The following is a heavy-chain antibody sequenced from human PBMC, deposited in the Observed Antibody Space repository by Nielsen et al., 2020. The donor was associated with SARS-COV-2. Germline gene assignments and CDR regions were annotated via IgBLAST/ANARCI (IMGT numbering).Heavy chain of an antibody. CDR1: GFIFTTYD. J-gene: IGHJ3*02. CDR2: ISGRGTST. V-gene: IGHV3-23*01. D-gene: IGHD5-24*01. CDR3: ARKTYKGFDI. Sequence: GESLKISCAASGFIFTTYDMGWVRQAPGKGLEWVSSISGRGTSTYYADSVRGRFTVSRDNSNSTLFLQMNSLGADDTALYYCARKTYKGFDIWGQGTMVTVSS.